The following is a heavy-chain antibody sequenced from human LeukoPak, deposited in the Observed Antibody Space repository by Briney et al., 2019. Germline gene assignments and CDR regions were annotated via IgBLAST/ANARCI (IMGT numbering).Heavy chain of an antibody. V-gene: IGHV1-18*01. D-gene: IGHD3-22*01. Sequence: ASVKVSCKASGYTFTSYGISWVRQAPGQGLEWMGWISAYAQKFQGRVTMTTDTSTSTAYMELRSLRSDDTAVYYCAGRFNYYDSSGYYEGFYFDYWGQGTLVTVSS. CDR3: AGRFNYYDSSGYYEGFYFDY. J-gene: IGHJ4*02. CDR1: GYTFTSYG. CDR2: ISAY.